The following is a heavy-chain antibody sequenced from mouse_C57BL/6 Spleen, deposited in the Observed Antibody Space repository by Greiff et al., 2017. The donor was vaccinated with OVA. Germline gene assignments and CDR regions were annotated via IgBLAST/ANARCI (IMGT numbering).Heavy chain of an antibody. CDR3: ARAITTVPFDY. CDR2: IDPSDSYT. V-gene: IGHV1-50*01. D-gene: IGHD1-1*01. Sequence: QVQLQQPGAELVKPGASVKLSYKASGYTFTSYWMQWVKQRPGQGLEWIGEIDPSDSYTNYNQKFKGKATLTVDTSSSTAYMQLSSLTSEDSAVYYCARAITTVPFDYWGQGTTLTVSS. CDR1: GYTFTSYW. J-gene: IGHJ2*01.